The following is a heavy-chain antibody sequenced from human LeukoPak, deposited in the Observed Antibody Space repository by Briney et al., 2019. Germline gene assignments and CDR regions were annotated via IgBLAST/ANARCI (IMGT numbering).Heavy chain of an antibody. J-gene: IGHJ4*02. D-gene: IGHD4-17*01. CDR1: GFTFSSYG. Sequence: GGSLRLSWAASGFTFSSYGMHWVRQAPGKGLEWVAFIRYDGSNKYYADSVKGRFTISRDNSKNTLYLQMNSLRAEDTAVYYCAKGNDYGDRNPDYWGQGTLVTVSS. CDR3: AKGNDYGDRNPDY. V-gene: IGHV3-30*02. CDR2: IRYDGSNK.